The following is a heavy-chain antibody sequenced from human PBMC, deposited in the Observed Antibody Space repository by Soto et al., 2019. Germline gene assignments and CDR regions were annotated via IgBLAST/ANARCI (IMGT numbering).Heavy chain of an antibody. CDR3: ARGRIVASIHDAFEI. D-gene: IGHD5-12*01. CDR2: ISANNGNR. CDR1: GYPFTSYG. Sequence: QGHLLQSGDEVKTPGASVRVSCRASGYPFTSYGISWVRQAPGPGLEWVAWISANNGNRDTAQKFQGRVTMPLDTSTDTAHMELGNLTSADTGVYYCARGRIVASIHDAFEIWGQGTKVTVSS. V-gene: IGHV1-18*01. J-gene: IGHJ3*02.